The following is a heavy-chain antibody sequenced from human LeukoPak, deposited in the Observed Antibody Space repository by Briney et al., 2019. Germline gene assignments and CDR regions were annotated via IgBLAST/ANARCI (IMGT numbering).Heavy chain of an antibody. V-gene: IGHV3-7*01. CDR1: GFTFSSSW. Sequence: GGSLRLSCVASGFTFSSSWMSWVRQGPGKGPEWVANMNQDGSRKYYVDSVKGRFTISRDNAKNSLFLQMSGLRDEDRAVYYSTRDSXXSGTYSXXXWGQGXLXTVSS. CDR2: MNQDGSRK. D-gene: IGHD3-10*01. CDR3: TRDSXXSGTYSXXX. J-gene: IGHJ4*02.